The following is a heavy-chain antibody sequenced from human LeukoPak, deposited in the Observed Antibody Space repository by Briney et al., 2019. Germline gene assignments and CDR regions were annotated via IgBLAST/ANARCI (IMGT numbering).Heavy chain of an antibody. CDR2: INHSGST. D-gene: IGHD3-10*01. J-gene: IGHJ4*02. Sequence: SETLSLTCAVYGGSFSGYYWSWIRQPPGKGLEWIGEINHSGSTNYNPSLKSRVTISVDTSKNQFSLKLSSVTAADTAVYYCARAVEEGTFDYWGQGTLVTVSS. CDR3: ARAVEEGTFDY. CDR1: GGSFSGYY. V-gene: IGHV4-34*01.